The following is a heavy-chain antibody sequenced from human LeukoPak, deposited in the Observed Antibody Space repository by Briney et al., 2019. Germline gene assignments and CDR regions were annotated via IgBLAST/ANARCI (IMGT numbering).Heavy chain of an antibody. J-gene: IGHJ6*03. D-gene: IGHD3-10*01. V-gene: IGHV1-46*01. CDR2: INPSGGST. CDR3: ARDERLWFGDIYYYMDV. Sequence: ASVKVSCKASGYTFTSYYMHWVRQAPGQGPEWMGIINPSGGSTSYAQKFQGRVTMTRDMSTSTVYMELSSLRSEDTAVYYCARDERLWFGDIYYYMDVWGKGTTVTVSS. CDR1: GYTFTSYY.